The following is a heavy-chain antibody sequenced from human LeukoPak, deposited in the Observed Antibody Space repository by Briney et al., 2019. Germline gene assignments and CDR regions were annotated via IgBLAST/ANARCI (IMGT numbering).Heavy chain of an antibody. CDR2: INHSGST. J-gene: IGHJ5*02. Sequence: SETLSLTCAVYGGSFSGYYWSWIRQPPGKGLEWIGEINHSGSTNYNPSLKSRVTISVDTSKNRFSLKLSSVTAADTAVYYCARGPIVVVPAALGWFDPWGQGTLVTVSS. D-gene: IGHD2-2*01. CDR1: GGSFSGYY. CDR3: ARGPIVVVPAALGWFDP. V-gene: IGHV4-34*01.